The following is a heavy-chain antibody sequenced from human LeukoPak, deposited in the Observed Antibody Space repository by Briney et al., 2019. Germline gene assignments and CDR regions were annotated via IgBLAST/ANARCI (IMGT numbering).Heavy chain of an antibody. J-gene: IGHJ4*02. CDR2: ISGSGGST. V-gene: IGHV3-23*01. CDR1: GFTFSSYA. CDR3: AKDSGYSYGYGKYYFDY. D-gene: IGHD5-18*01. Sequence: GGSLRLSCAASGFTFSSYAISWDRQAPGKGLEWVSAISGSGGSTYYADSVKGRFTISRDNSKNTLYLQMNSLRAEDTAVYYCAKDSGYSYGYGKYYFDYWGQGTLVTVSS.